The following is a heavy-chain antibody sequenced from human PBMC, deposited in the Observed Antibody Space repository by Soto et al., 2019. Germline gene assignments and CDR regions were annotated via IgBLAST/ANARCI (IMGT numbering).Heavy chain of an antibody. J-gene: IGHJ4*02. CDR1: GGSISSSTW. Sequence: LRETLSLTCAGSGGSISSSTWWSWVRQPPGKGLEWIGDIYHGGSTHYNPSLKSRVTISVDKSKNQFSLKLSSVTAADTAVYYCARSRGYYDTSGYYYYWGQGTLVTVSS. CDR2: IYHGGST. V-gene: IGHV4-4*02. D-gene: IGHD3-22*01. CDR3: ARSRGYYDTSGYYYY.